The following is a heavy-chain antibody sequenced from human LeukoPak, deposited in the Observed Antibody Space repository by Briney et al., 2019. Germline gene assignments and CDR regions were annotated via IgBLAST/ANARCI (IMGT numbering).Heavy chain of an antibody. V-gene: IGHV3-30-3*01. CDR2: ISYDGSNK. CDR3: ARDLSDYVWGSYSFAFDI. D-gene: IGHD3-16*01. CDR1: GFTFSSYA. J-gene: IGHJ3*02. Sequence: GGSLRLSCAASGFTFSSYAMHWVRQAPGKGLEWVAVISYDGSNKYYADSVKGRFTISRDNSKNTLYLQMNSLRAEDTAVYYCARDLSDYVWGSYSFAFDIWGQGTMVTVSS.